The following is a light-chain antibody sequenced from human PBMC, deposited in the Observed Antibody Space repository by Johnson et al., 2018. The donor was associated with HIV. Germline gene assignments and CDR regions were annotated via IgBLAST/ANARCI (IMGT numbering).Light chain of an antibody. J-gene: IGLJ1*01. CDR1: SSNIGNNY. CDR2: ENN. CDR3: GTWDSRLRNV. V-gene: IGLV1-51*01. Sequence: QAVLTQPPSVSAAPGQKVTISCSGSSSNIGNNYVSWYQQLPGTAPKLLIYENNKRPSGIPDRFSGSKSCTSATLGITGLQTGDEADYYCGTWDSRLRNVFGTGTKVTVL.